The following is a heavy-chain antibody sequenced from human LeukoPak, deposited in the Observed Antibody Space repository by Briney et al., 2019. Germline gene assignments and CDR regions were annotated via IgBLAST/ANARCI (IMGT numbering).Heavy chain of an antibody. CDR2: ISSSGSTI. V-gene: IGHV3-11*01. CDR1: GFTFNNYA. J-gene: IGHJ4*02. Sequence: PGGSLRLSCTASGFTFNNYAMSWVRQAPGKGLEWVSYISSSGSTIYYADSVKGRFTISRDNAKNSLYLQMNSLRAEDTAVYYCAASGGSRYWLYDYWGQGTLVTVSS. CDR3: AASGGSRYWLYDY. D-gene: IGHD2-15*01.